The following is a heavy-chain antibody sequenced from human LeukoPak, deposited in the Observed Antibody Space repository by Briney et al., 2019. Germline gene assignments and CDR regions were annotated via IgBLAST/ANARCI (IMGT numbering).Heavy chain of an antibody. CDR2: ISPYNSNT. J-gene: IGHJ5*02. D-gene: IGHD6-19*01. CDR3: ARDSASVWPGSSGWSNWFDP. Sequence: ASVKVSCKASGYTFGSYGVSWVRQAPGQGLEWMAWISPYNSNTNYAQKFQGRVTMTTDTSTSTAYMELRSLRADDTAVYYCARDSASVWPGSSGWSNWFDPWGQGTLVTVSS. CDR1: GYTFGSYG. V-gene: IGHV1-18*01.